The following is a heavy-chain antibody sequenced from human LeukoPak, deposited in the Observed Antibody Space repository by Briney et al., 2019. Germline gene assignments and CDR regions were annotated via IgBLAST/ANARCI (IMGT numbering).Heavy chain of an antibody. Sequence: SETLSLTCTVSGGSISSYYWSWIRQPAGKGLEWIGRIYTSGSTNYNPSLKSRVTISVDKSKNQFSLKLSSVTAADTAVYYCARVGNYYDSRGYYYYYYYMDVWGKGTTVTVSS. CDR3: ARVGNYYDSRGYYYYYYYMDV. CDR1: GGSISSYY. CDR2: IYTSGST. V-gene: IGHV4-4*07. J-gene: IGHJ6*03. D-gene: IGHD3-22*01.